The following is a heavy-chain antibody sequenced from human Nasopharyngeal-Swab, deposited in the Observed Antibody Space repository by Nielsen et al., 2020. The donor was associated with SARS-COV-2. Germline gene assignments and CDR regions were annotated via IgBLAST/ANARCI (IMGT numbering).Heavy chain of an antibody. D-gene: IGHD3-22*01. Sequence: SETLSLTCAVSGYSISSGYYWGWIRQPPGKGLEWIGYIYYSGSTNYNPSLKSRVTISVDTSKNQFSLKLSSVTAADTAVYYCAREGYYYDSSGPRGGYYYYYMDVWGKGTTVTVSS. CDR3: AREGYYYDSSGPRGGYYYYYMDV. J-gene: IGHJ6*03. CDR2: IYYSGST. V-gene: IGHV4-61*01. CDR1: GYSISSGYY.